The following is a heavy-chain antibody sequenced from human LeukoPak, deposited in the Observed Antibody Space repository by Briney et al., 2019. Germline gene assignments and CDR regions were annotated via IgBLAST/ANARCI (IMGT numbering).Heavy chain of an antibody. CDR2: IKHDGREK. CDR3: ARVRFPADC. V-gene: IGHV3-7*01. Sequence: SWIRQHPGKGLEWLANIKHDGREKYYVDSVKGRFTISRDNAKASVYLHMNSLRVEDTAIYYCARVRFPADCWGQGTLVTVSS. J-gene: IGHJ4*02. D-gene: IGHD2-2*01.